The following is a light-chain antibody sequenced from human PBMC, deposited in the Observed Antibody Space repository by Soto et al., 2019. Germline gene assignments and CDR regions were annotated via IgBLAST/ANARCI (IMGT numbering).Light chain of an antibody. CDR3: SSYTSSSTLVV. Sequence: QSALTQPASVSGSPGQSITISCTGTSSDVGGYNHVSWYQQHPGKAPKLMVYDVSNRPSGVSSRFSGSKSGNTASLTISGLQAEDEADYYCSSYTSSSTLVVFGGGTKLTVL. J-gene: IGLJ2*01. CDR2: DVS. CDR1: SSDVGGYNH. V-gene: IGLV2-14*01.